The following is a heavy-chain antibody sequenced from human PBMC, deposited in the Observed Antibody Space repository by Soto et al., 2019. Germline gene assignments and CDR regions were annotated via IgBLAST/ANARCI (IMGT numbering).Heavy chain of an antibody. J-gene: IGHJ4*02. CDR1: GVSISNTSYY. CDR2: IYFSGST. CDR3: ARLGSY. V-gene: IGHV4-39*01. Sequence: SETLSLTCSVSGVSISNTSYYWGWIRQPPGKGLEWVGTIYFSGSTFYNPSLKSRVTISIETSKSQFSLRLSSVTAADTAVYYCARLGSYWGQGTMASVYS. D-gene: IGHD3-10*01.